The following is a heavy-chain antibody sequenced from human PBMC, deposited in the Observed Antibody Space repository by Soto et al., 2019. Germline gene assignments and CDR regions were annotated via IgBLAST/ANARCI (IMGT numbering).Heavy chain of an antibody. CDR1: GGSISSYY. Sequence: SETLSLTCTVSGGSISSYYWSWIRQPPGKGLEWIGYIYYSGSTNYNPSLKSRVTISVDTSKNQFSLKLSSVTAADTAVYYCAGSIVVVPTFYYYYYMDVWGKGTTVTVSS. D-gene: IGHD2-2*01. J-gene: IGHJ6*03. CDR2: IYYSGST. V-gene: IGHV4-59*08. CDR3: AGSIVVVPTFYYYYYMDV.